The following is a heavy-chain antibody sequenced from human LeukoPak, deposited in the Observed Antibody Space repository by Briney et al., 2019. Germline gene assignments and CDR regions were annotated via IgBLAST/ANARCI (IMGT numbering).Heavy chain of an antibody. CDR3: AKSIAVAAYDWGGDAFDI. V-gene: IGHV3-23*01. CDR2: ISGSGGST. Sequence: PGGSLRLSCAASGFTFSSYAMSWVRQAPGKGLEWVSAISGSGGSTYYADSVKGRFTISRDNSKNTLYLQMNSLRAEDTAVYYCAKSIAVAAYDWGGDAFDIWGQGTMVTVSS. J-gene: IGHJ3*02. CDR1: GFTFSSYA. D-gene: IGHD6-19*01.